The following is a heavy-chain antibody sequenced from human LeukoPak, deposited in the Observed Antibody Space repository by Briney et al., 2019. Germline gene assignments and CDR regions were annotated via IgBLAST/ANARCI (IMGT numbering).Heavy chain of an antibody. V-gene: IGHV5-51*01. D-gene: IGHD3-9*01. CDR2: IYPCDPDT. J-gene: IGHJ6*03. CDR1: RYSFTSYW. Sequence: GAYPKTSCKGSRYSFTSYWIGWVRQIPGKGLESRGIIYPCDPDTRYSPSFQGQVTISAHKSISTAYLQWSGLEASDTAMYYCARRIDNYMDVWGKGTTVTISS. CDR3: ARRIDNYMDV.